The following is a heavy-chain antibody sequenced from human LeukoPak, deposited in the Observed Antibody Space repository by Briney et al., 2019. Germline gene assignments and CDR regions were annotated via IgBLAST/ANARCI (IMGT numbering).Heavy chain of an antibody. D-gene: IGHD3-22*01. Sequence: SVTVSCKASGYTFTSYDINWVRQATGQGLEWMGWMNPNSGNTGYAQKFQGRVTMTRNTSTSTAYMELSSLRPEDTAVYYCARRYYYDSSGYYYAYWGQGTLVTVSS. J-gene: IGHJ4*02. V-gene: IGHV1-8*01. CDR2: MNPNSGNT. CDR1: GYTFTSYD. CDR3: ARRYYYDSSGYYYAY.